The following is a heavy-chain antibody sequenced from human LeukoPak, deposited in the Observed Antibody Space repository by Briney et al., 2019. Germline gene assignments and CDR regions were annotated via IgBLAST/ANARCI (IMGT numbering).Heavy chain of an antibody. D-gene: IGHD3-22*01. Sequence: SETLSLTCTVSGGSISSNNYWGWIRQPPGKGLEWIGSIYYSGSTYYTPSLESRVTISVDTSKNQFSLKLTSVTAADTAVYYCARDLYDSGGYDHWGQGTLVTVSS. V-gene: IGHV4-39*07. CDR2: IYYSGST. J-gene: IGHJ4*02. CDR3: ARDLYDSGGYDH. CDR1: GGSISSNNY.